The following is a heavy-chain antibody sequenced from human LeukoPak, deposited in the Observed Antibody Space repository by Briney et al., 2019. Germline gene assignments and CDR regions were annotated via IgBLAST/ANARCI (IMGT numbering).Heavy chain of an antibody. V-gene: IGHV3-21*01. CDR1: GFTFSSYS. J-gene: IGHJ4*02. Sequence: PGGSLRLSCAASGFTFSSYSMNWVRQAPGKGLEWVSSISSSSSYIYYADSVKGRFTISRDNAKNSLYLQMNSLRAEDTAVYYCARDLFGSGSGWYGGTFDYWGQGTLVTVSS. CDR2: ISSSSSYI. CDR3: ARDLFGSGSGWYGGTFDY. D-gene: IGHD6-19*01.